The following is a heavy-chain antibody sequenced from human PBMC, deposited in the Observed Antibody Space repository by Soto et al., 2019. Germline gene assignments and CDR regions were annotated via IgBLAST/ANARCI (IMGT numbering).Heavy chain of an antibody. CDR1: GYTFTGYY. CDR3: ARTYSGYDPFDY. V-gene: IGHV1-2*04. J-gene: IGHJ4*02. CDR2: INPNSGGT. D-gene: IGHD5-12*01. Sequence: ASVKVSCKASGYTFTGYYMHWVRQAPGQGLECMEWINPNSGGTNYAQKFQGWVTMTRDTSISTAYMELSRLRSDDTAVYYCARTYSGYDPFDYWGQGTLVTVSS.